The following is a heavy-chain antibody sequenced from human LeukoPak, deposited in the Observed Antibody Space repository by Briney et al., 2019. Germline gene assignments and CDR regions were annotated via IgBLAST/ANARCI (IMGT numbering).Heavy chain of an antibody. CDR3: ARVKYGGYTGSYYYYMDV. J-gene: IGHJ6*03. CDR2: INPNSGGT. Sequence: ASVKVSCKASGYTFTGYYMHWVRQAPGQGLEWMGWINPNSGGTNYAQKFQGRVTMTRDTSISTAYMELSSLRSEDTAVYYCARVKYGGYTGSYYYYMDVWGKGTTVTVSS. V-gene: IGHV1-2*02. CDR1: GYTFTGYY. D-gene: IGHD5-12*01.